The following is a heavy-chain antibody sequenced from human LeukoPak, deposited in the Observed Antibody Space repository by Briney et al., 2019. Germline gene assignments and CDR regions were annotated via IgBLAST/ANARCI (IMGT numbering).Heavy chain of an antibody. CDR3: ARWYSSGWYSDY. D-gene: IGHD6-19*01. Sequence: PGGSLRLSCAASGFSFSTYSMIWVRQAPGKGLEWVSSVSGTSEYIYYADSVRGRFTISRDNVKNTVYLQMNSLRAEDTAVYYCARWYSSGWYSDYWGQGTLVTVSS. V-gene: IGHV3-21*06. J-gene: IGHJ4*02. CDR1: GFSFSTYS. CDR2: VSGTSEYI.